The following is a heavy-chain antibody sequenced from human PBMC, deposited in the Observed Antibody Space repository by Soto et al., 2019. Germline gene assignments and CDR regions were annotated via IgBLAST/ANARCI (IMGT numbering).Heavy chain of an antibody. CDR3: VKGNQLLRYYFEF. D-gene: IGHD2-15*01. CDR1: GFTFSNYA. Sequence: PGGSLRLCCSGSGFTFSNYAMHWVRQAPGKGLEYVSGITSDGDSTWHADSVKDRFTISRDNSKNTLFLQMSSLRVEDTAIYFCVKGNQLLRYYFEFWGPGTLVTVS. J-gene: IGHJ4*01. V-gene: IGHV3-64D*06. CDR2: ITSDGDST.